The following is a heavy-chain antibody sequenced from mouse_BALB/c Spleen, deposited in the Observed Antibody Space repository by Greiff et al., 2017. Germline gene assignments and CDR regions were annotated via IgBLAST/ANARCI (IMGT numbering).Heavy chain of an antibody. V-gene: IGHV5-6-5*01. CDR3: ARGHDYYGSSRYYYAMDY. J-gene: IGHJ4*01. CDR1: GFTFSSYA. Sequence: DVQLVESGGGLVKPGGSLKLSCAASGFTFSSYAMSWVRQTPEKRLEWVASISSGGSTYYPDSVKGRFTISRDNARNILYLQMSSLRSEDTAMYYCARGHDYYGSSRYYYAMDYWGQGTSVTVSS. D-gene: IGHD1-1*01. CDR2: ISSGGST.